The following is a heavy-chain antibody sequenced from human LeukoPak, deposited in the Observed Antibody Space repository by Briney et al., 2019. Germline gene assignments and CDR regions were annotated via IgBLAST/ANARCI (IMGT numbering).Heavy chain of an antibody. CDR1: GYTFTGYY. J-gene: IGHJ3*02. CDR3: ARSSGDYDFAFDI. D-gene: IGHD4-17*01. V-gene: IGHV1-2*02. CDR2: INPNSGGT. Sequence: ASVKVSCRASGYTFTGYYMHWVRQAPGQGLEWMGWINPNSGGTNYAQKFQGRVTMTRDTSISTAYMELSRLRSDDTAVYYCARSSGDYDFAFDIRGQGTMVTVS.